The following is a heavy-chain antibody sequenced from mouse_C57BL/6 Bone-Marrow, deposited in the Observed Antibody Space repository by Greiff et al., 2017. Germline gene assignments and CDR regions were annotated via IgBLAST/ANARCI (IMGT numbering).Heavy chain of an antibody. CDR3: ARRGSSGTFDY. CDR2: IYPGSGNT. Sequence: QVQLQQSGAELVRPGASVKLSCKASGYTFTDYYINWVKQRPGQGLEWIARIYPGSGNTYYNEKFKGKATLTAEKSSSTAYMQLSSLTSEDAAVYFCARRGSSGTFDYWSQGTALTVSS. CDR1: GYTFTDYY. D-gene: IGHD3-2*02. J-gene: IGHJ2*01. V-gene: IGHV1-76*01.